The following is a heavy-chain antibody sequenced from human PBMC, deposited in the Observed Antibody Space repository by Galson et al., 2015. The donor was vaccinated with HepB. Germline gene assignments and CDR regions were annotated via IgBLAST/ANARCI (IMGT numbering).Heavy chain of an antibody. J-gene: IGHJ2*01. Sequence: QSGAEVKKPGASVKVSCKASGYTFTSYGISWVRQAPGQGLEWMGWISAYNGNTNYAQKLQGRVTMTTDTSTSTAYTELRSLRSDDTAVYYCARGPYYYDSSGYLSYWYFDLWGRGTLVTVSS. CDR3: ARGPYYYDSSGYLSYWYFDL. CDR1: GYTFTSYG. D-gene: IGHD3-22*01. V-gene: IGHV1-18*04. CDR2: ISAYNGNT.